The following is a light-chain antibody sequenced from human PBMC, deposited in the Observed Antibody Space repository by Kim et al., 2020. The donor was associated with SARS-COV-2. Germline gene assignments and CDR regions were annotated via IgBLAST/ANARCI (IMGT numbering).Light chain of an antibody. J-gene: IGKJ1*01. Sequence: WSPGERATLTCRATQTVNHNYLAWYQHKPGQAPRLLIYDASTRAPGIPDRCSGSGSGTDFTLTISRLEPEDVAVYYCQQYGRSAAFGQGTKVDIK. CDR3: QQYGRSAA. V-gene: IGKV3-20*01. CDR1: QTVNHNY. CDR2: DAS.